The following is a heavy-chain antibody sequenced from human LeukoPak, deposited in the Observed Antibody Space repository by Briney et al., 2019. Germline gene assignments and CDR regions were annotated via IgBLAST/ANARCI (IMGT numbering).Heavy chain of an antibody. V-gene: IGHV3-23*01. J-gene: IGHJ6*02. D-gene: IGHD3-16*01. CDR3: ARNQQLGGHSYYYYGMDV. CDR1: GFTFNTYS. Sequence: GGSLRLSCVASGFTFNTYSMNWARQAPGKGLEWVSGISGGGVTAYYADSVKGRFTISRDNSKNTLYLQMNSLRADDTAIYYCARNQQLGGHSYYYYGMDVWGQGTTVTVSS. CDR2: ISGGGVTA.